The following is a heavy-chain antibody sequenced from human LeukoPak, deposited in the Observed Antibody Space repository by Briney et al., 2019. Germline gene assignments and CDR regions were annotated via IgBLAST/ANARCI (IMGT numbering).Heavy chain of an antibody. V-gene: IGHV1-69*13. Sequence: SVTVSFTASGGTFISYAISWVRQAPGQGLEWMGGIIPIFGTANYAQKFQGRVTITADESTSTAYMELSSLRSEDTAVYYCARGYSSSPEGFDPWGQGTLVTVSS. CDR3: ARGYSSSPEGFDP. J-gene: IGHJ5*02. CDR2: IIPIFGTA. CDR1: GGTFISYA. D-gene: IGHD6-6*01.